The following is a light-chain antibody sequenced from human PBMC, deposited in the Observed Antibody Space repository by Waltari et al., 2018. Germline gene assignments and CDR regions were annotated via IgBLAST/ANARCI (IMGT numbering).Light chain of an antibody. CDR1: VLANTS. CDR3: YSAADNDLGV. J-gene: IGLJ3*02. Sequence: SFELTQTSSLSVSPGQTVRLTCSGDVLANTSARWFKQKPGQAPILISSKDTERPSGIPERFSGSSSGTTVTLTISGAQVEDEADYYCYSAADNDLGVFGGGTKLTVL. V-gene: IGLV3-27*01. CDR2: KDT.